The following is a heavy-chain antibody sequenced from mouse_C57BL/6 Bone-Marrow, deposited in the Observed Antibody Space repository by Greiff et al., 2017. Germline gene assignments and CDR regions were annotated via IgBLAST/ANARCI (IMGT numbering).Heavy chain of an antibody. Sequence: QVQLQQSGAELVRPGTSVKVSCKASGYAFNNYLIEWVKQRPGQGLEWIGVINPGSGGTNYNEKFKGKATLTADKSSSTAYMQLSSLTSEDSAVYFCARALYDYDPAWFAYWGQGTLVTVSA. CDR3: ARALYDYDPAWFAY. V-gene: IGHV1-54*01. CDR1: GYAFNNYL. J-gene: IGHJ3*01. CDR2: INPGSGGT. D-gene: IGHD2-4*01.